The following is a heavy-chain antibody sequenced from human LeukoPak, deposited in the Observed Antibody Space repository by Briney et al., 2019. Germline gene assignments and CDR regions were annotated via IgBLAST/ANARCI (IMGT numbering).Heavy chain of an antibody. Sequence: PSETLSLTCTVSGGSISSYYWSWIRQPPGKGLEWIGYIYYSGSTYYNPSLKSRVTISVDTSKDQFSLKLSSVTAADTAVYYCAREGAHPSWGQGTLVTVSS. CDR3: AREGAHPS. V-gene: IGHV4-4*08. CDR1: GGSISSYY. J-gene: IGHJ5*02. CDR2: IYYSGST.